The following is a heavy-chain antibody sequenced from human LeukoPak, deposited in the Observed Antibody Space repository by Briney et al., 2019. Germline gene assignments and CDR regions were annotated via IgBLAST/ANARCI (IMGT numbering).Heavy chain of an antibody. J-gene: IGHJ6*02. CDR3: ARERYCSGGNCFVTYYYGMDV. V-gene: IGHV1-46*01. CDR1: GYSFTTYY. D-gene: IGHD2-15*01. CDR2: INPTGGST. Sequence: ASVKVSCTASGYSFTTYYMHWVRQAPGQGLEWMGIINPTGGSTNYAQKFEGRVTMTRDTSTSTVYMELSSLRSEDTAMYYCARERYCSGGNCFVTYYYGMDVWGQGTTVTVSS.